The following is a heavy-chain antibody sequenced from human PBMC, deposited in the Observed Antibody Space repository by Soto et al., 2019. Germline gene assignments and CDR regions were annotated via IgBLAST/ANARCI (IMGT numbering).Heavy chain of an antibody. J-gene: IGHJ6*02. D-gene: IGHD6-19*01. V-gene: IGHV3-23*01. CDR2: ISGSGGST. Sequence: GGSLRLSCAASGFTFSSYAMSWVRQAPGKGLEWVSAISGSGGSTYYADSVKGRFTISRDNSKNALYLQMNSLRAEDTAVYYCANTPLIAVADYYYRMDIWGQGTTVTVSS. CDR3: ANTPLIAVADYYYRMDI. CDR1: GFTFSSYA.